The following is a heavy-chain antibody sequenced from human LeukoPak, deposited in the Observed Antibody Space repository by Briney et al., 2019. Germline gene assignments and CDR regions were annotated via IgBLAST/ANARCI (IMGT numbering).Heavy chain of an antibody. J-gene: IGHJ6*03. Sequence: SETLSLTCTVSGGSISSGSYYWSWIRQPAGKGLEWIGRIYTSGSTNYNPSLKSRVTISVDTSKNQFSLKLSSVTAADTAVYYCARGSHYGSGSYYTYYYYMDVWGKGTTVTISS. D-gene: IGHD3-10*01. CDR1: GGSISSGSYY. CDR2: IYTSGST. CDR3: ARGSHYGSGSYYTYYYYMDV. V-gene: IGHV4-61*02.